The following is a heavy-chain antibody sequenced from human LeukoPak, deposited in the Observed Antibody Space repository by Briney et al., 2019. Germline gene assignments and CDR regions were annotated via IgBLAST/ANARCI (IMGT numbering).Heavy chain of an antibody. Sequence: GGSLRLSCAASGFTVSSNDMSWVRQAPGKGLEWVSVVYSGGSPYYADSVKGRFTISRDNSKNTLYLQMNSLRAEDTAVYYCARVVDHDYSDYYLDYWGQGTLVTVSS. D-gene: IGHD4-11*01. CDR1: GFTVSSND. CDR2: VYSGGSP. CDR3: ARVVDHDYSDYYLDY. J-gene: IGHJ4*02. V-gene: IGHV3-53*01.